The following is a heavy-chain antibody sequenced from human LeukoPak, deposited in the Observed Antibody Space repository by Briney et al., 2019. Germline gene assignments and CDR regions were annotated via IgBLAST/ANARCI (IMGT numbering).Heavy chain of an antibody. J-gene: IGHJ3*02. Sequence: SQTLSLTCTVSDGSISSGGYYWSWIRQPPGKGLEWIGYIYHSGSTYYNPSLKSRVTISVDRSKNQFSLKLSSVTAADTAVYYCARESIAARPRWAFDIWGQGTMVTVSS. CDR3: ARESIAARPRWAFDI. CDR2: IYHSGST. D-gene: IGHD6-6*01. V-gene: IGHV4-30-2*01. CDR1: DGSISSGGYY.